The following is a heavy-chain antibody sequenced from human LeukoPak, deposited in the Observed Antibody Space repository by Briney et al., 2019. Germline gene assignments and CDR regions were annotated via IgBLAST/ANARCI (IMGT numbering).Heavy chain of an antibody. CDR1: GYTYTSYD. J-gene: IGHJ5*02. V-gene: IGHV1-8*01. D-gene: IGHD4-23*01. Sequence: ASVKVSCKASGYTYTSYDINWVRQATGQGLEWMGWMNPNSGNTGYAQKFQGRVTMTRNTSISTAYMELSSLRSEDTAVYYCARITPRTIGRWDNWFDPWGQGTLVTVSS. CDR3: ARITPRTIGRWDNWFDP. CDR2: MNPNSGNT.